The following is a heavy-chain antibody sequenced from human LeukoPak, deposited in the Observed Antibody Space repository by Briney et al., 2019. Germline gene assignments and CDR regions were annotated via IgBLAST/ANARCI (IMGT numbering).Heavy chain of an antibody. CDR1: GGSISSGGYY. CDR3: ACSHHEWHDAFDI. J-gene: IGHJ3*02. D-gene: IGHD3-3*01. V-gene: IGHV4-61*08. Sequence: PSETLSLTCTVSGGSISSGGYYWSWIRQHPGKGLEWIGYIYYSGSTNYNPSLKSRVTISVDTSKNQFSLKLSSVTAADTAVYYCACSHHEWHDAFDIWGQGTMVTVSS. CDR2: IYYSGST.